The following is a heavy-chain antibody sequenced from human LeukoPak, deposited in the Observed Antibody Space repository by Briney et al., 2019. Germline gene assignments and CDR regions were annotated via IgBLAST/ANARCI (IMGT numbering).Heavy chain of an antibody. V-gene: IGHV4-4*08. CDR3: AGLRYSRTVS. Sequence: SETLSLTCTVSGGSINNHYWSWIRQSPGTGLEWIGYVYSSGSTKYNPSLESRVTISVDTSKNQFSLRLSSVTAADTAVYYCAGLRYSRTVSWGQGTLVTVSS. CDR2: VYSSGST. D-gene: IGHD6-13*01. J-gene: IGHJ4*02. CDR1: GGSINNHY.